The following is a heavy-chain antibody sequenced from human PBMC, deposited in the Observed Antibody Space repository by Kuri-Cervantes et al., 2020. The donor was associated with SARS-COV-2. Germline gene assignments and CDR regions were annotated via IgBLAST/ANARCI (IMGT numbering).Heavy chain of an antibody. V-gene: IGHV6-1*01. CDR2: TYYRSKWYH. Sequence: SQTLSLTCAISGDSVSSNSAGWNWIRQSPSRGLEWLGRTYYRSKWYHDYAVSVKSRIIINPDTSKNQFSLQLSSVTPGDTAVYYCARVTTGTLDYWGQGTLVTVSS. D-gene: IGHD1-1*01. J-gene: IGHJ4*02. CDR3: ARVTTGTLDY. CDR1: GDSVSSNSAG.